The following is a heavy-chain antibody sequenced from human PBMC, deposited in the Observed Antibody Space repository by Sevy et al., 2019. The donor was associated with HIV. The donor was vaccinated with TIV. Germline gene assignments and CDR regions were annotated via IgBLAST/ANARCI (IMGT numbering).Heavy chain of an antibody. D-gene: IGHD3-22*01. J-gene: IGHJ4*02. V-gene: IGHV3-30-3*01. CDR1: GFSFSTHA. CDR3: ARVLGYESSGYVPATNY. Sequence: GGSLRLSCVASGFSFSTHAIHWVRQAPGKGLEWVADISYDGSNKYYAAPLKGRFTISRGNSKNTLYLQMNSLRAEDTALYYCARVLGYESSGYVPATNYWGQGTLVTVSS. CDR2: ISYDGSNK.